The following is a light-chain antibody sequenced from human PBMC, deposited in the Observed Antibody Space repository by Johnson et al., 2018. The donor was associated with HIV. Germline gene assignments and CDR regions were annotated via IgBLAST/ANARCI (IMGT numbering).Light chain of an antibody. Sequence: QSVLTQPPSVSAAPGQKVTISCSGSSSDMGNYAVSWYQQLPGTAPKLLIYENNKRPSGIADRFSASKSGTSATLDITGLQTGDEADYYCGAWDSGLTAHFVFGSGTTSTVL. V-gene: IGLV1-51*02. CDR1: SSDMGNYA. J-gene: IGLJ1*01. CDR3: GAWDSGLTAHFV. CDR2: ENN.